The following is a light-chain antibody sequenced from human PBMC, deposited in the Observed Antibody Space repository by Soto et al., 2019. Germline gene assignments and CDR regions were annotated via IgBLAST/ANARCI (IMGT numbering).Light chain of an antibody. CDR1: ISNIGAGYD. V-gene: IGLV1-40*01. CDR3: QSYEISLSGFHV. J-gene: IGLJ1*01. CDR2: GNS. Sequence: QSVLTQPPSVSGAPGQRVTISCTGSISNIGAGYDVHWYQQLPGTVPKVLIYGNSNRPSGVPDRFSGSKSGTSASLAITGLQAEDEADYYCQSYEISLSGFHVFGTGTKVTVL.